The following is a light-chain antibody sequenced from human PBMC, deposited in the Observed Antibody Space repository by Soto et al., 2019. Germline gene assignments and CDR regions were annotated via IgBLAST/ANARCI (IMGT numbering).Light chain of an antibody. CDR1: QSVSSN. CDR3: QQYNNWPPIT. Sequence: EIVMTQSPATLSVSPGERATLSCRASQSVSSNLAWYQQKPGQSPRLLIYDASTRATGIPARFSGSGSGTVFTLTIGSLEPEDFAVYYCQQYNNWPPITFGQGTRLEIK. V-gene: IGKV3D-15*01. J-gene: IGKJ5*01. CDR2: DAS.